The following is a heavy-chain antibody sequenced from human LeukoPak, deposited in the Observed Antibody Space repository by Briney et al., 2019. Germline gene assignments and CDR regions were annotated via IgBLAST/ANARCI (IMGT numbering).Heavy chain of an antibody. CDR2: SGTDGDS. D-gene: IGHD5-24*01. V-gene: IGHV3-23*01. CDR1: GFSFSRSG. J-gene: IGHJ4*02. Sequence: GASLTLSCAASGFSFSRSGLNWVRQPPGKGLEWVSTSGTDGDSYYADSVKGRFAISRDNSKNMLYLHMTSLRAEDTAVYYCAKKTVGNYPLDSWGQGALVTVSP. CDR3: AKKTVGNYPLDS.